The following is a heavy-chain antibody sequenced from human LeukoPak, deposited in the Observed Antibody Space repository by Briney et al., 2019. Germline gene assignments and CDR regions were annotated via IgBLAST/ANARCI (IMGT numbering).Heavy chain of an antibody. D-gene: IGHD5/OR15-5a*01. V-gene: IGHV3-7*01. CDR1: GFTFSSYW. CDR2: IKRDGSEK. Sequence: GGSLGLSCAASGFTFSSYWMSWVRQAPGKGLEWVANIKRDGSEKYYVDSVKGRFTISRDNTKNSLYLQMNSLRAEDTAVYYCARDWSVYGTFDIWGQGTMVTVSS. J-gene: IGHJ3*02. CDR3: ARDWSVYGTFDI.